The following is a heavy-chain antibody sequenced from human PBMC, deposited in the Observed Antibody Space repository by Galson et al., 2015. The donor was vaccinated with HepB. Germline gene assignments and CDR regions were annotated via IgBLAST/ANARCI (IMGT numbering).Heavy chain of an antibody. V-gene: IGHV3-11*01. CDR1: GFTFSAYY. Sequence: SLRLSCAASGFTFSAYYMSWIRQAPGTGLDWVSYISSRGSTIYYADSVKGRFTISRDNAKNSLYLQMNSLRAEDTAVYYCARDVEVYDSSGYYSFPLDYWGQGTLVTVSS. J-gene: IGHJ4*02. CDR3: ARDVEVYDSSGYYSFPLDY. D-gene: IGHD3-22*01. CDR2: ISSRGSTI.